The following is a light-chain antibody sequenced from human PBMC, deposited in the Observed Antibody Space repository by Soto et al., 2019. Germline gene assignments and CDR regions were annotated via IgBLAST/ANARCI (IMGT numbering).Light chain of an antibody. V-gene: IGKV3-15*01. CDR2: DAS. J-gene: IGKJ1*01. CDR1: QYIGSA. Sequence: EVVLTQSPATLSVSPGDRATLSCRASQYIGSAVAWYHQRSGQAPRLLIFDASIRVPTTPARFSGSVSGTEFTLTISSLQPEDVATYYCQKYNSAPRTFGQGTKVEIK. CDR3: QKYNSAPRT.